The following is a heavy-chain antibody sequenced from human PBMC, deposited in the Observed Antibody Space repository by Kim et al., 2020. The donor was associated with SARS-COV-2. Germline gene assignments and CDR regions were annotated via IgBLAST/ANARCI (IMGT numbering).Heavy chain of an antibody. CDR3: ARSNYYGSGSDDYYYYGMDV. Sequence: ASVKVSCKASGYTFTSYAISWVRQAPGQGLEWMGWISAYNGYTNYAQKLQGRVSMTKDTSTNTAYMELRSLRSDDTAVYYCARSNYYGSGSDDYYYYGMDVWGQGTTVTVSS. J-gene: IGHJ6*02. CDR1: GYTFTSYA. D-gene: IGHD3-10*01. CDR2: ISAYNGYT. V-gene: IGHV1-18*01.